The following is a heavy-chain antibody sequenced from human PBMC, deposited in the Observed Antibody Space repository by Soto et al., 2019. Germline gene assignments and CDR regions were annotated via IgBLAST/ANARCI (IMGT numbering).Heavy chain of an antibody. D-gene: IGHD2-15*01. V-gene: IGHV3-21*01. Sequence: GGSLRLSCAASGFTFMDFSINWVRQAPGKGLEWVSSISSSSSYIYYADSVKGRFTISRDNAKNSLFLQMNSLRAEDTAVYYCARDLKTCSASWLYGMDVWGQGTTVTGSS. J-gene: IGHJ6*02. CDR1: GFTFMDFS. CDR3: ARDLKTCSASWLYGMDV. CDR2: ISSSSSYI.